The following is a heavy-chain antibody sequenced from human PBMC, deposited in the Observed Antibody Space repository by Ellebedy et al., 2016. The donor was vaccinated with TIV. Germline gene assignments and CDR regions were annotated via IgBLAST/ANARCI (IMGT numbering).Heavy chain of an antibody. V-gene: IGHV4-59*01. J-gene: IGHJ5*02. CDR3: ARGYSSGWYNWFDP. Sequence: MPSETLSLTCTVSGGSISSYYWSWNRQPPGKGLEWIGYIYYSGSTNYKPSLKSRVTISVDTSKNQFSLKLSSVTAADTAVYYCARGYSSGWYNWFDPWGQGTLVTVSS. D-gene: IGHD6-19*01. CDR1: GGSISSYY. CDR2: IYYSGST.